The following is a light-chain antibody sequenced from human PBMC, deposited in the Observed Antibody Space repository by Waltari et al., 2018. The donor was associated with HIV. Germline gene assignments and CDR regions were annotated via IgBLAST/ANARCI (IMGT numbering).Light chain of an antibody. J-gene: IGLJ2*01. Sequence: QSVLTQPPSVSGDPGQRVTISCTGSSYNIGADYDVHWYQQIPGTAPKLLISGNKNRPSGVPDPCSASKSGTSASLAITALQPEDEADYFCQSYDSTLNAAVVFGGGTKLTVL. V-gene: IGLV1-40*01. CDR2: GNK. CDR1: SYNIGADYD. CDR3: QSYDSTLNAAVV.